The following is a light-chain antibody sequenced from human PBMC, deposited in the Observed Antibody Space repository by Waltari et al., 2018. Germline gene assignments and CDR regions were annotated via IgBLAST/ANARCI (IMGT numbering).Light chain of an antibody. CDR3: MQPLETPWT. V-gene: IGKV2-28*01. Sequence: DIVMTQSPLSLPVTPGEPASISSRSSQSLPHVDGYNYLDWYLQKPGQSPQVLIYMGSNRAAGVPDRFSGSGSGTDFTLKISRVEAEDVGVYYCMQPLETPWTFGQGTKVEIK. CDR2: MGS. CDR1: QSLPHVDGYNY. J-gene: IGKJ1*01.